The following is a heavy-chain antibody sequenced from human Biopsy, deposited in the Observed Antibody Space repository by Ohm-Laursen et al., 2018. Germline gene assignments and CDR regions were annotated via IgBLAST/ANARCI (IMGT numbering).Heavy chain of an antibody. J-gene: IGHJ4*02. D-gene: IGHD3-10*01. CDR1: GYTFTSYE. V-gene: IGHV1-8*01. CDR3: ARGRNPVWFGEDLDY. CDR2: MNPNSGNT. Sequence: SSVKVSCKVSGYTFTSYEINWVRQATGQGLEWMGWMNPNSGNTGYAQKFQGRVTMTRNTSIGTAYTELSSLRSEDTAVYYCARGRNPVWFGEDLDYWGQGTLVTVSS.